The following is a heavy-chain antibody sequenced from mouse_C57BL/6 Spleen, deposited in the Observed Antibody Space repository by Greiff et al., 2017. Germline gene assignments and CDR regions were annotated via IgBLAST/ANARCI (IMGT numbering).Heavy chain of an antibody. CDR3: AYDGYPFDY. V-gene: IGHV1-26*01. CDR2: INPNNGGT. D-gene: IGHD2-3*01. CDR1: GYTFTDYY. J-gene: IGHJ2*01. Sequence: VQLQQSGPELVKPGASVKISCKASGYTFTDYYMNWVKQSHGKSLEWIGDINPNNGGTSYNQKFKGKATLTVDKSSSTAYMELRSLTSEDSAVYYCAYDGYPFDYWGQGTTLTVSS.